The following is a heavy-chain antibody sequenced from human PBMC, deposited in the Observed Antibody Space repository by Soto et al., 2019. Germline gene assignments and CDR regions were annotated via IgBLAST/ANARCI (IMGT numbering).Heavy chain of an antibody. Sequence: EVQLVESGGGLVRPGGSLRLSCAASGFTFSYYWMHWVRQAPGKGLVWVSRIHSDGSSTTYADVVKGRFIISRDNARNTVDLQMSSVRVEDTAVYYCARGDRGAFDLWGQGTVVTVSS. CDR2: IHSDGSST. CDR3: ARGDRGAFDL. D-gene: IGHD1-26*01. J-gene: IGHJ3*01. CDR1: GFTFSYYW. V-gene: IGHV3-74*01.